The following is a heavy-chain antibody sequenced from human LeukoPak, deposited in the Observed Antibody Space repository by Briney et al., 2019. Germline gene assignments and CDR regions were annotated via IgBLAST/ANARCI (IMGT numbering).Heavy chain of an antibody. CDR2: VIPILGIA. V-gene: IGHV1-69*04. CDR3: ARDHYYYDSSGYYRDY. Sequence: SVKVSCKASGGTFSSYAISWVRQAPGQGLEWMGRVIPILGIANYAQKFQGRVTITADKSTSTAYMELSSLRSEDTAVYYCARDHYYYDSSGYYRDYWGQGTLVTVSS. CDR1: GGTFSSYA. J-gene: IGHJ4*02. D-gene: IGHD3-22*01.